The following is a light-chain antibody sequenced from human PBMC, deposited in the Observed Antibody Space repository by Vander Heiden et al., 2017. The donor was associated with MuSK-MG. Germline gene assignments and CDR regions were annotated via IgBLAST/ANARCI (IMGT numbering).Light chain of an antibody. Sequence: DIQMTQSPSSLSASVGDRGTITCRASHSISSYINWYQQKPGKAPKLLIYGASSLQSGVPSRFSGSGSGTEFTLTISSLQPEDFATYHCQQDDNPPWTFGQGTKVEIK. CDR3: QQDDNPPWT. CDR2: GAS. V-gene: IGKV1-39*01. J-gene: IGKJ1*01. CDR1: HSISSY.